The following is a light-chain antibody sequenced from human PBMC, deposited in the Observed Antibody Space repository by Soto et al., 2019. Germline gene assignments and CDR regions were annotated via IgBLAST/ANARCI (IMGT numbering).Light chain of an antibody. Sequence: DIQMTQSPSTLSASVGDRVTITCRASQNIKNWLAWYQQKPGKAPKLLISDAFNLASGVPSSFSGSRSGTEFTLSVSSLQPDDSAIYYCQHFNSYPWTFGQGNRVEIK. V-gene: IGKV1-5*01. J-gene: IGKJ1*01. CDR3: QHFNSYPWT. CDR2: DAF. CDR1: QNIKNW.